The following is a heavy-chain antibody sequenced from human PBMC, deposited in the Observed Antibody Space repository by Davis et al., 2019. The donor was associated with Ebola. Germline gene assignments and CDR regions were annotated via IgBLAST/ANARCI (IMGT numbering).Heavy chain of an antibody. CDR1: GFTVSTYW. CDR2: INSGGSLT. D-gene: IGHD4-23*01. J-gene: IGHJ4*02. V-gene: IGHV3-74*01. CDR3: ARGPSTGNSFTY. Sequence: PGGSLRLSCAASGFTVSTYWMHWVRQAPGEGLVWVSRINSGGSLTSYADSVKGRFTISRDNAKNMLYLQMNGLRAEDTAVYYCARGPSTGNSFTYWGQGTLVTVSS.